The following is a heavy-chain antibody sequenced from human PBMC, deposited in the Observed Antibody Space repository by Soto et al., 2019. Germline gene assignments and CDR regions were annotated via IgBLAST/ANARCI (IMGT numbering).Heavy chain of an antibody. CDR1: GGSISSGDYY. Sequence: QVQLQESGPGLVKPSQTLSLTCTVSGGSISSGDYYWSWIRQPPGKGLEWIGYIYYSGSTYYNPSLRRRVTISVDTSKNQFSRKLSSVTAADTAVYYCARWLGMFYGMDVWGKGTTVTVSS. D-gene: IGHD2-8*02. J-gene: IGHJ6*04. CDR2: IYYSGST. CDR3: ARWLGMFYGMDV. V-gene: IGHV4-30-4*01.